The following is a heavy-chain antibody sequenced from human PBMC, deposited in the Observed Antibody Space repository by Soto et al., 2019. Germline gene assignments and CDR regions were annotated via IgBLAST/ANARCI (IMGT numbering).Heavy chain of an antibody. Sequence: QVQLVQSGSEVKKPGSSVRVSCKASGGTFSIYTISWVRQAPGQGLEWMGRVIPFLDITSYSQRFQGRVTITADKXTTTAYMELSSLRSEDTAVYYCARDRDNSNWPNFDSWGQGTLVTVSS. V-gene: IGHV1-69*02. CDR1: GGTFSIYT. J-gene: IGHJ4*02. CDR3: ARDRDNSNWPNFDS. D-gene: IGHD6-13*01. CDR2: VIPFLDIT.